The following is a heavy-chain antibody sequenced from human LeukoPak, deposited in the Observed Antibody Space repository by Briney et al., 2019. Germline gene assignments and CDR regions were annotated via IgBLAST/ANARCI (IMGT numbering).Heavy chain of an antibody. CDR2: IYYSGST. V-gene: IGHV4-59*08. D-gene: IGHD2-15*01. CDR1: GGSISSHY. Sequence: PSETLSLTCTVSGGSISSHYWSWIRQPPGKGLEWIGYIYYSGSTNYNPSLKSRVTISVDTSKNQFSLKLSSVTAADTAVYYCARIYCSGGSCYSYFDYWGQGTLVTVSS. J-gene: IGHJ4*02. CDR3: ARIYCSGGSCYSYFDY.